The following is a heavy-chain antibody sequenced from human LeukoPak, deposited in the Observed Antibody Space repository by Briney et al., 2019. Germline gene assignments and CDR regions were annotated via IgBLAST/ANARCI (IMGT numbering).Heavy chain of an antibody. CDR1: GGSISSYY. Sequence: SETLSLTCTVSGGSISSYYWSWIRQPPGKGLEWIGYIYYTGSTDYNPSLKNRVAISVDTSKNQFSLKLSSVTAADTAVYYCARGSKAAPGTFDYWGQGTLVTVSS. V-gene: IGHV4-59*01. CDR2: IYYTGST. J-gene: IGHJ4*02. D-gene: IGHD6-13*01. CDR3: ARGSKAAPGTFDY.